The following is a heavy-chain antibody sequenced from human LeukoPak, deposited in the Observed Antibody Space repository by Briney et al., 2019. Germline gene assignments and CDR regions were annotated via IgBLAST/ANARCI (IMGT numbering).Heavy chain of an antibody. V-gene: IGHV1-8*01. Sequence: ASVKVSCKASGYTFTSYEINWVRQATGQGLDWMGWMNPNSGNTGYAQKFQGRVTITADKSTTTAYMELNSLRSEDTALYYCARSRDGYNKDWYFDLWGRGTLVTVSS. D-gene: IGHD5-24*01. CDR3: ARSRDGYNKDWYFDL. J-gene: IGHJ2*01. CDR2: MNPNSGNT. CDR1: GYTFTSYE.